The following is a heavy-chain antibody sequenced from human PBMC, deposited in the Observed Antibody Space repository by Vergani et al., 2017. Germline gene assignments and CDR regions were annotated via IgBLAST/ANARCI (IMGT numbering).Heavy chain of an antibody. J-gene: IGHJ3*02. D-gene: IGHD3-10*01. V-gene: IGHV3-7*01. Sequence: EVQLVESGGGLVQPGGSLRLSCAASGFTFSSYWMSWVRQAPGQGLEWVANIKQDGSEKYYVDSVKGRFTISRDNAKNSLYLQMNSMRAEDTAVYYCARDDRPYFWRYGEFGGAFDIWGQGTMVTVSS. CDR2: IKQDGSEK. CDR1: GFTFSSYW. CDR3: ARDDRPYFWRYGEFGGAFDI.